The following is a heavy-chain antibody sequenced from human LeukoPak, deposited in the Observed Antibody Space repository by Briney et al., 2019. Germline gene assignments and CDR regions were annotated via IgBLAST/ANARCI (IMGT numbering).Heavy chain of an antibody. D-gene: IGHD3-22*01. V-gene: IGHV3-21*01. CDR1: GFTFDDYG. CDR2: ISSSSSYI. Sequence: GGSLRLSCVASGFTFDDYGMNWVRQAPGKELEWVSSISSSSSYIYYADSVKGRFTISRDNAKNSLYLQMNSLRAEDTAVYYCARGYDSSGYYGGTHYFDYWGQGTLVTVSS. J-gene: IGHJ4*02. CDR3: ARGYDSSGYYGGTHYFDY.